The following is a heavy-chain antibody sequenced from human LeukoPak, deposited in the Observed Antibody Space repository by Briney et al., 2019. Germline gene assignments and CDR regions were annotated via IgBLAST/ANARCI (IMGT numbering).Heavy chain of an antibody. CDR2: IYSSGRT. CDR3: ARDLGYDSSGDYYAYFQL. V-gene: IGHV4-4*07. CDR1: GGSLTSYY. Sequence: SETLSLTCSVSGGSLTSYYWSWIRQPAGKGLEWIGRIYSSGRTNYNPSLKSRVTMSVDTSKKQFSLKLRSVTAADTAGYYCARDLGYDSSGDYYAYFQLWGQGTRLTVSS. J-gene: IGHJ1*01. D-gene: IGHD3-22*01.